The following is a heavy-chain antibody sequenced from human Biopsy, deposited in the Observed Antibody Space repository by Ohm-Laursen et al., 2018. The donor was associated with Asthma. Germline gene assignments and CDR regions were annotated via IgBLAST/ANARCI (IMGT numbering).Heavy chain of an antibody. J-gene: IGHJ4*02. D-gene: IGHD2-21*01. V-gene: IGHV3-30*03. Sequence: SLRLSCAASGFTFSGSWMIWVRQAPGKGLEWVALISSDVREWYADSVKGRFTISRDNSKNTLDLQMNSLRGDDTAVYYCVRWRSGYPDHYSDFWGLGTLVTVSS. CDR1: GFTFSGSW. CDR3: VRWRSGYPDHYSDF. CDR2: ISSDVRE.